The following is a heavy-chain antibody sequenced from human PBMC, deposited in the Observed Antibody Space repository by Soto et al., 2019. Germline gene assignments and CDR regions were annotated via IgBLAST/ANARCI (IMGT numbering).Heavy chain of an antibody. CDR3: ARDPDRLGLYYYSGMDV. J-gene: IGHJ6*02. Sequence: GVSLRLSCTAAEFTFSSYAMSWVRQAPGKVLEWVADISGNGGTTNSADSVKGRFTISRNNFKNTLYLEMSSLRADDTAVYFCARDPDRLGLYYYSGMDVWGQGTTVTVSS. D-gene: IGHD3-10*01. CDR1: EFTFSSYA. V-gene: IGHV3-23*01. CDR2: ISGNGGTT.